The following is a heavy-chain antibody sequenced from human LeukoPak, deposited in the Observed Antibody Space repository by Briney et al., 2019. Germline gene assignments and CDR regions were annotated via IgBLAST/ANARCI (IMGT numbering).Heavy chain of an antibody. V-gene: IGHV3-74*01. Sequence: GGSLRLSCAASGLTFSNHWMHWVRQAPGKGLVWVSRTDGDGSGTSYADSVMGRFTISRDNAKNTSYLQMDSLRAEDSAVYYCATVFDYWGQGTLVTVSS. D-gene: IGHD4-17*01. CDR1: GLTFSNHW. CDR2: TDGDGSGT. J-gene: IGHJ4*02. CDR3: ATVFDY.